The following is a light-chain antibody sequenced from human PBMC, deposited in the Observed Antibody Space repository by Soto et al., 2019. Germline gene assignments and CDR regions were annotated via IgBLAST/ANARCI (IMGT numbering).Light chain of an antibody. J-gene: IGKJ1*01. CDR2: LAS. Sequence: IELTQSPATLSAFPGDRVTLSCRASQAVNTRLAWYQHKPGQAPRLLLYLASNRAAGVPARFSGSGSGTDLTLTISDVEPEDFAAYYCQQHSHWPPWTFGQGTKVDIK. CDR1: QAVNTR. CDR3: QQHSHWPPWT. V-gene: IGKV3-11*01.